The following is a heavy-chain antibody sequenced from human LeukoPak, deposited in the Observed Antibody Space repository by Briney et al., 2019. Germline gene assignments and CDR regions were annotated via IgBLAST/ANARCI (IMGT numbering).Heavy chain of an antibody. D-gene: IGHD6-13*01. Sequence: GGSLGLSCAASGFTFSSYAMSWVRQAPGKGLEWVSAISGSGGSTYYADSVKGRFTISRDNSKNTLYLQMNSLRAEDTAVYYCAKAPYSSSWYYYYGMDVWGQGTTVTVSS. J-gene: IGHJ6*02. CDR2: ISGSGGST. CDR1: GFTFSSYA. CDR3: AKAPYSSSWYYYYGMDV. V-gene: IGHV3-23*01.